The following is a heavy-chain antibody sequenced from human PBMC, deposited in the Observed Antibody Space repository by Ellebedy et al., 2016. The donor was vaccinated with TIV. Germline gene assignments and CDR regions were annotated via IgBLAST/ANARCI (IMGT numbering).Heavy chain of an antibody. Sequence: GESLKISXAASGFTFSGYWMSWVRQAPGKGLEWVSVIYSGGSTYYADSVKGRFTISRDNSKNTLYLQMNSLRAEDTAVYYCASSFPYSYGYVTDAFDIWGQGTMVTVSS. CDR1: GFTFSGYW. V-gene: IGHV3-53*01. J-gene: IGHJ3*02. CDR3: ASSFPYSYGYVTDAFDI. CDR2: IYSGGST. D-gene: IGHD5-18*01.